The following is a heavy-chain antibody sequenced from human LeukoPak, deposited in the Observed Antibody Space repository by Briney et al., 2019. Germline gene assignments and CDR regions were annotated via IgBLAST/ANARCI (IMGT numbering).Heavy chain of an antibody. D-gene: IGHD3-22*01. J-gene: IGHJ4*02. CDR1: GGTFSSYA. V-gene: IGHV1-69*04. CDR3: ARDPYYYDSSGRSNSFDY. CDR2: IIPILGIA. Sequence: SVKVSCKASGGTFSSYAISWVRQAPGQGLEWMGRIIPILGIANYAQEFQGRVTITADKSTSTAYMELSSLRSEDTAVYYCARDPYYYDSSGRSNSFDYWGQGTLVTVSS.